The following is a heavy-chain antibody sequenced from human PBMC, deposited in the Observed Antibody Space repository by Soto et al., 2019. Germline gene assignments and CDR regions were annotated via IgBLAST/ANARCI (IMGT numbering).Heavy chain of an antibody. CDR1: GFTFSSYG. D-gene: IGHD6-13*01. CDR3: AKEGGLAAAGTWFDY. Sequence: GGSLRLSCAASGFTFSSYGMHWVRQAPGKGLEWVAVISYDGSNKYYADSVKGRFAISRDNSKNTLYLQMNSLRAEDTAVYYCAKEGGLAAAGTWFDYWGQGTLVTVSS. J-gene: IGHJ4*02. CDR2: ISYDGSNK. V-gene: IGHV3-30*18.